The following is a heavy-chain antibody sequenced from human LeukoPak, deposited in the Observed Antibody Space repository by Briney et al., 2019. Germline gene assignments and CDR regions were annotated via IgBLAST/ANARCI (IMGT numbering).Heavy chain of an antibody. Sequence: GGSLRLSCAASGFTFSSYSMNWVRQAPGKGLEWVSSISSSSSYIYYADSVKGRFTISRDNSKNTLYLQMNSLRAEDTAVYYCARGVNYHDSSGYPDYWGQGTLVTVSS. J-gene: IGHJ4*02. CDR1: GFTFSSYS. CDR3: ARGVNYHDSSGYPDY. D-gene: IGHD3-22*01. CDR2: ISSSSSYI. V-gene: IGHV3-21*01.